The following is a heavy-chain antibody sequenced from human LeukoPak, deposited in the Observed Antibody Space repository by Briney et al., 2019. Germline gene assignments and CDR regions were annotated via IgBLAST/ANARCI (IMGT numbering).Heavy chain of an antibody. CDR3: ARLYYYGSGSYHLWFDP. CDR2: IYYSGST. J-gene: IGHJ5*02. V-gene: IGHV4-59*01. D-gene: IGHD3-10*01. CDR1: GGSISSYY. Sequence: PSETLSLTCTVSGGSISSYYWSWIRQPPGKGLEWIGYIYYSGSTNYNPSLKSRVTISVDTSKNQFSLKLSSVTAADTAVYYCARLYYYGSGSYHLWFDPWGQGTLVTVSS.